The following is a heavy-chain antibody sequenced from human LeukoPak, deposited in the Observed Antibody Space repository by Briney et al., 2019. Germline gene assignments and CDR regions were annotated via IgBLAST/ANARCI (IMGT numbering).Heavy chain of an antibody. D-gene: IGHD1-14*01. CDR2: ISSGSSHT. CDR3: AREVTTGHCYLDH. V-gene: IGHV3-21*01. Sequence: PGGSLRLSCAASGFTFSSYSMNWVRQAPGKGLEWVSSISSGSSHTYYADSMKGRFTISRDNAKNSLYLQMNSLRAEDTAVYYCAREVTTGHCYLDHWGQGTLVTVSS. J-gene: IGHJ4*02. CDR1: GFTFSSYS.